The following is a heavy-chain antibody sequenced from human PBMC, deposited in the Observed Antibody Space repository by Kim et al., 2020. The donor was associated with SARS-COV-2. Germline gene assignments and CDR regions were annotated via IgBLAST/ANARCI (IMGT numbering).Heavy chain of an antibody. V-gene: IGHV1-3*01. CDR3: AREMNPTVYDY. J-gene: IGHJ4*02. CDR2: VNAANDET. Sequence: ASVKVSCKASGYTFKSYPIHWLRQAPGQRLEWMGWVNAANDETKYSQKFQGRVTITRDTSANTAYMDLRSLTFEDTDIYYCAREMNPTVYDYWGQVTLVT. D-gene: IGHD4-4*01. CDR1: GYTFKSYP.